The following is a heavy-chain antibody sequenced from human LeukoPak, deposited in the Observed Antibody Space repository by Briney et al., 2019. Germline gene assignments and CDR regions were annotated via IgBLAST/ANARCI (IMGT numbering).Heavy chain of an antibody. J-gene: IGHJ4*02. Sequence: TGGSLRLSCAASGFTFSSYEMNWVRQAPGKGLEWVSYISGSGSTIYYADSVKGRFTISRDNAKNSLYLQMNSLRAEDTAVYYCARGRYSAFDYWGQGTLVTVSS. CDR1: GFTFSSYE. D-gene: IGHD1-26*01. CDR3: ARGRYSAFDY. V-gene: IGHV3-48*03. CDR2: ISGSGSTI.